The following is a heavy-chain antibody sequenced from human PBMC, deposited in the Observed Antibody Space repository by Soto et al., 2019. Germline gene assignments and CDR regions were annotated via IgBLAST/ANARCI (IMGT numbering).Heavy chain of an antibody. V-gene: IGHV6-1*01. CDR2: TYYRSKWYN. Sequence: PSQTLSLTCASSGDSVSRNSAPWNWIRQSPSRGLERLGRTYYRSKWYNDYAVSVKSRITINPDTSKNQFSLQLNSVTPEDTAVYYCARGYSSSPDESYYFDYWGQGTLVTVSS. CDR3: ARGYSSSPDESYYFDY. D-gene: IGHD6-6*01. J-gene: IGHJ4*02. CDR1: GDSVSRNSAP.